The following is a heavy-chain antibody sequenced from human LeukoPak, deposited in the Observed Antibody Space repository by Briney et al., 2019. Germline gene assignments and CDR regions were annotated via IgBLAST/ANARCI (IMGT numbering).Heavy chain of an antibody. J-gene: IGHJ4*02. CDR1: GFAFYDYA. CDR3: AKGHGVVTFNELFS. D-gene: IGHD2-21*02. Sequence: GGSLRLSCAASGFAFYDYAMGWVRQPPGKGLEWVSGINDNGAKTFYADSVKGRLTISRDNSRSTLYLQMNNLRADDTAVYYCAKGHGVVTFNELFSWGQGTLVTVSS. CDR2: INDNGAKT. V-gene: IGHV3-23*01.